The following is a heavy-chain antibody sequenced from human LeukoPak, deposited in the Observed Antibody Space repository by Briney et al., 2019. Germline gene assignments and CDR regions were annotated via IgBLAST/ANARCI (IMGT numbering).Heavy chain of an antibody. CDR3: ARVRYCSSTSCLSFDY. CDR1: GFTFSSYG. J-gene: IGHJ4*02. CDR2: IRYDGSNK. Sequence: GGSLRLSCAASGFTFSSYGMHWVRQAPGKGLEWVAFIRYDGSNKYYADSVKGRFTISRDNSKNTLYLQMNSLRAEDTAVYYCARVRYCSSTSCLSFDYWGQGTLVTVSS. D-gene: IGHD2-2*01. V-gene: IGHV3-30*02.